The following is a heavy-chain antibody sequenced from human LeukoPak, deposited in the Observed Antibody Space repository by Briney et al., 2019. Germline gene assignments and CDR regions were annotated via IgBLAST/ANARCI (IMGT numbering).Heavy chain of an antibody. J-gene: IGHJ4*02. CDR1: GYTFTSYY. Sequence: ASVKVSCKASGYTFTSYYMHWVRQAPGQGLEWMGIINPSGGSTSYAQKFQGRVTMTRDTSTSTVYMELSSLRSDDTAVYYCARSYSAVAFDYWRQGTLVTVSS. CDR3: ARSYSAVAFDY. CDR2: INPSGGST. D-gene: IGHD6-19*01. V-gene: IGHV1-46*03.